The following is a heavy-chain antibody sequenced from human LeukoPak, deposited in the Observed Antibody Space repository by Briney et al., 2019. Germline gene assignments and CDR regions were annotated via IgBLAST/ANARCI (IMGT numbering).Heavy chain of an antibody. Sequence: GGSLRLSCAASGFNFRGQAMSWVRQGPGKGLEWVAGISGRGETSYYADSVQGRFNISRDNSKNTLYLQMNSLRAEDTAVYYCARDSDYYDSSGYPGLLADWGQGTLVTVSS. CDR2: ISGRGETS. D-gene: IGHD3-22*01. J-gene: IGHJ4*02. V-gene: IGHV3-23*01. CDR3: ARDSDYYDSSGYPGLLAD. CDR1: GFNFRGQA.